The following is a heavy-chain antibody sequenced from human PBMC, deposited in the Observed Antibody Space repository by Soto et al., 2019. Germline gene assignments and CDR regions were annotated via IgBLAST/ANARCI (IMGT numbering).Heavy chain of an antibody. J-gene: IGHJ4*02. CDR2: ISSSSSTI. CDR3: ARDLENDNYDFWSGSDYFDY. Sequence: GGSLRLSCAASGFTFSSYSMNWVRQAPGKGLEWVSYISSSSSTIYYADSVKGRFTISRDNAKNSLYLQMNSLRAEDTAVYYCARDLENDNYDFWSGSDYFDYWGQGTLVTVSS. V-gene: IGHV3-48*01. D-gene: IGHD3-3*01. CDR1: GFTFSSYS.